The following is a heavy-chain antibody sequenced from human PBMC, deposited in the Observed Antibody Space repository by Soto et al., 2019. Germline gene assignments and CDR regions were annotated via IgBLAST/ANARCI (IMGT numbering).Heavy chain of an antibody. J-gene: IGHJ3*02. D-gene: IGHD1-26*01. CDR2: IYYSGST. CDR1: GGSISSYY. Sequence: SETLSLTCTVSGGSISSYYWSWIQQPPGKGLEWIGYIYYSGSTNYNPSLKSRVTISVDTSKNQFSLKLSSVTAADTAVYYCARDPVHRSKGSAFDIWGQGTMVTVSS. CDR3: ARDPVHRSKGSAFDI. V-gene: IGHV4-59*01.